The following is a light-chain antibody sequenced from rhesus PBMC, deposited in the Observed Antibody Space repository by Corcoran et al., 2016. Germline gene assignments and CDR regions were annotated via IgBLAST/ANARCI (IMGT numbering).Light chain of an antibody. CDR3: QHYYDNPYS. Sequence: DIQMTQSPSALSASVGDRVTISCRASQNIYSNLAWYQQQPGKAPNLLIYVASSLQTGIPSRFSGSGSGTDFTLTISRLQPEDSAAYYCQHYYDNPYSFGQGTKVEIK. CDR2: VAS. CDR1: QNIYSN. J-gene: IGKJ2*01. V-gene: IGKV1S12*01.